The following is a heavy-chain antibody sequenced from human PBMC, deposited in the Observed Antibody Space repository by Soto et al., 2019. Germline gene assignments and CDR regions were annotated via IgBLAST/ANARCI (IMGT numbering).Heavy chain of an antibody. J-gene: IGHJ5*02. Sequence: GESLKISCKGSGYSFTSYWIGWVRQMPGKGLEWMGIIYPGDSDTRYSPSFQGQVTISADKSISTAYLQWSSLKASDTAMYYCARLADIVVVPAAPRGWFDPWGQGTLVTVSS. CDR3: ARLADIVVVPAAPRGWFDP. V-gene: IGHV5-51*01. D-gene: IGHD2-2*01. CDR2: IYPGDSDT. CDR1: GYSFTSYW.